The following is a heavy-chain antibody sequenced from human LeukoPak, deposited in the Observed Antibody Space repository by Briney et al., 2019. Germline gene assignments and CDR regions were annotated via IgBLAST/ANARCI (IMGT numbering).Heavy chain of an antibody. Sequence: SETLSLTCTVSGGSISSYYWSWIRQPAGKGLEGIGRIYTSGSTNYNPSLKSRVTMSVDTSKNQFSLKLSSVTAADTAVYYCARDLHGNHAPDYYYYGMDVWGQGTTVTVSS. V-gene: IGHV4-4*07. J-gene: IGHJ6*02. CDR3: ARDLHGNHAPDYYYYGMDV. CDR2: IYTSGST. D-gene: IGHD1-14*01. CDR1: GGSISSYY.